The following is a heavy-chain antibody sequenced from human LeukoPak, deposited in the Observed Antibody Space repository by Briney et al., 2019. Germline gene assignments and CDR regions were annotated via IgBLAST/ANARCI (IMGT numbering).Heavy chain of an antibody. D-gene: IGHD6-19*01. CDR3: ARVAQKLERIVVAGTSAWRANWFFDL. CDR1: GGSISSYY. Sequence: PSETLSLTCTVSGGSISSYYWSWIRQPAGKGLESIGHISTSGSTNYNPSLKSRVTMSVDTSKNQFSLKLRSVTAADTAVYYCARVAQKLERIVVAGTSAWRANWFFDLWGRGTLVTVSS. CDR2: ISTSGST. J-gene: IGHJ2*01. V-gene: IGHV4-4*07.